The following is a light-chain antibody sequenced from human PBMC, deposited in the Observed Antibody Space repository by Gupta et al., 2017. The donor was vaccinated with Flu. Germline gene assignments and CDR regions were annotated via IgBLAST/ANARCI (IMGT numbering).Light chain of an antibody. Sequence: HSALTQPCPVSGSPGQPTTISCSGTSSDVGRSYPVSCYQQHQDKTPKHIIFDVTTQPSGVSRRFFGSKYGNNASLTISAVQAEDETDYYCSSSKGGSNFYVFGTGTKVTVL. V-gene: IGLV2-14*01. CDR1: SSDVGRSYP. CDR2: DVT. CDR3: SSSKGGSNFYV. J-gene: IGLJ1*01.